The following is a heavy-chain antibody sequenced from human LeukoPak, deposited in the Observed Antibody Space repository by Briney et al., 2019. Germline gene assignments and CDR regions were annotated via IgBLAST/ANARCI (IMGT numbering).Heavy chain of an antibody. CDR1: GFSFSGYA. CDR2: ISGSGASA. J-gene: IGHJ4*02. V-gene: IGHV3-23*01. Sequence: DPGGSLRLSCASSGFSFSGYAMSWVRQAPGKGLELVSSISGSGASAFYADSVKGRFITSKDTASNTVYLQMNRLSAEDTAVYYCAKGSRGYTHYYFDYWGQGTLVTVSS. CDR3: AKGSRGYTHYYFDY. D-gene: IGHD2-15*01.